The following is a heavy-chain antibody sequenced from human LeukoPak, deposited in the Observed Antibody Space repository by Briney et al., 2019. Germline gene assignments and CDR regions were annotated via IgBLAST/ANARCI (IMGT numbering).Heavy chain of an antibody. CDR3: ARGGESSGSSAFDI. Sequence: ASVKVSCKASGYTFTSYLIHWVRQAPGQRLEWMGWINVGNDNTKYSQNFQGRVTITGGTSASTAYMELSSLRSEDTAVYYCARGGESSGSSAFDIWGQGTVVTVSS. V-gene: IGHV1-3*01. CDR2: INVGNDNT. CDR1: GYTFTSYL. J-gene: IGHJ3*02. D-gene: IGHD3-22*01.